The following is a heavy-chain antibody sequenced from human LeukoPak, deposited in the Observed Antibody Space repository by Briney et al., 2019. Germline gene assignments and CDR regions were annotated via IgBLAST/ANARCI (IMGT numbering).Heavy chain of an antibody. CDR2: INAGNGNA. V-gene: IGHV1-3*01. Sequence: ASVKVSCKASGYTFTSYAMHWVRQAPGQRLEWMGWINAGNGNAKYSQKFQGRVTMTIDTSTSTAFMELRSLRSDDTAVYYCARMARIWFGESWYNWFDPWGQGTLVTVSS. D-gene: IGHD3-10*01. CDR1: GYTFTSYA. CDR3: ARMARIWFGESWYNWFDP. J-gene: IGHJ5*02.